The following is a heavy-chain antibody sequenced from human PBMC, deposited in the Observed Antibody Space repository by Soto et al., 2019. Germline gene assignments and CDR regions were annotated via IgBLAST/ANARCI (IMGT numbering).Heavy chain of an antibody. CDR2: IIPILGIA. J-gene: IGHJ6*03. CDR3: ARGLITIFGVVPALYYYYYMDV. Sequence: PVKVSCKASGGTFSSYTISWVRQAPGQGLEWMGRIIPILGIANYAQKFQGRVTITADKSTSTAYMELSSLRSEDTAVYYCARGLITIFGVVPALYYYYYMDVWGKGTTVTVSS. CDR1: GGTFSSYT. V-gene: IGHV1-69*02. D-gene: IGHD3-3*01.